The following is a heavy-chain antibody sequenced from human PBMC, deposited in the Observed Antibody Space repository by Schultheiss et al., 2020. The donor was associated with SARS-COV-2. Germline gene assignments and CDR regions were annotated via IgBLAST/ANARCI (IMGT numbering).Heavy chain of an antibody. CDR2: MNPNSGGT. J-gene: IGHJ5*02. CDR3: ARDRAAGTTGRSWFDP. CDR1: GYTFTSYD. Sequence: ASVKVSCKASGYTFTSYDINWVRQATGQGLEWMGWMNPNSGGTNYAQKFQGRVTMTRDTSISTAYMELRILRSDDTAVYYCARDRAAGTTGRSWFDPWGQGTLVTVSS. V-gene: IGHV1-2*02. D-gene: IGHD1-7*01.